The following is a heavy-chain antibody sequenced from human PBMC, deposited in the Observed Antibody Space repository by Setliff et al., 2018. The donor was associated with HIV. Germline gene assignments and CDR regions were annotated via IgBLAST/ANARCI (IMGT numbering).Heavy chain of an antibody. CDR1: GDSINSGDYY. Sequence: TLSLTCTVSGDSINSGDYYWSWIRQPPGKGLEWIGYIYHSGSTHYNPSLNSRVAFSVDTSKNQFSLKLYSVTVADTAFYYCARADSSSWFFATFDIWGQGKMVTVSS. V-gene: IGHV4-30-4*01. D-gene: IGHD6-13*01. CDR3: ARADSSSWFFATFDI. J-gene: IGHJ3*02. CDR2: IYHSGST.